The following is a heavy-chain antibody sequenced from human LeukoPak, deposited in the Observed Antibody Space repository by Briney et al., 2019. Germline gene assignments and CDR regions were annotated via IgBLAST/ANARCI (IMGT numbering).Heavy chain of an antibody. CDR3: ARGSSYYDSSGYYSWYFDL. Sequence: ASETLSLTCAVSGGSISSGGYSWSWIRQPPGKGLEWIGYIYHSGSTYYNPSLKSRVTISVDRSKNQFSLKLSSVTAADTAVYYCARGSSYYDSSGYYSWYFDLWGRGTLVTVSS. V-gene: IGHV4-30-2*01. CDR1: GGSISSGGYS. CDR2: IYHSGST. D-gene: IGHD3-22*01. J-gene: IGHJ2*01.